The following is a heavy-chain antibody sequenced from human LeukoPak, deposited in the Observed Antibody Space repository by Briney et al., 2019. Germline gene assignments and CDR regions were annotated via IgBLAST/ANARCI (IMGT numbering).Heavy chain of an antibody. J-gene: IGHJ4*02. CDR3: ARPRGCGSSRCNNFDY. V-gene: IGHV3-23*01. D-gene: IGHD2-2*01. CDR1: GFTFSSYA. Sequence: GGSLRLSCAASGFTFSSYAMSWVRQAPGKGLEWVSAISGSGGSTYYADSVKGRFTISRDNSKNTLYLQMNRLRAEDTAVYYCARPRGCGSSRCNNFDYWGQGTLVTVSS. CDR2: ISGSGGST.